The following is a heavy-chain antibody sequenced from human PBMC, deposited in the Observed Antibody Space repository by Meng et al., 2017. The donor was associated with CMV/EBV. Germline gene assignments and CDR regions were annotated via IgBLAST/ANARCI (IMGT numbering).Heavy chain of an antibody. D-gene: IGHD5-18*01. J-gene: IGHJ6*02. V-gene: IGHV6-1*01. Sequence: SQTLSLTCAISGDSVSSNRAAWNWIRQSPSRGLEWLGRTYYRSKWYNDYAVSVKSRITINPDTSKNQFSLQLNSVTPEDTAVYYCARDRPAMVYYYYGMDVWGQGTTVTVSS. CDR1: GDSVSSNRAA. CDR3: ARDRPAMVYYYYGMDV. CDR2: TYYRSKWYN.